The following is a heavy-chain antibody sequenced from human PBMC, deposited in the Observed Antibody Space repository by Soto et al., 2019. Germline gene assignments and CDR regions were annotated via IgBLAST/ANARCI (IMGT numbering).Heavy chain of an antibody. CDR2: ISGSGGTT. Sequence: EVQLLESGGGLVQPGGSLRLSCAASGFTFSSYAMSWVRQAPGKGLEWVSAISGSGGTTYYADSVKGRFTISRDNSKNTVYLEMNSLRVEDTAVYDFAKRMAWNRGYRYGYEYWGHGTLVTVSS. J-gene: IGHJ4*01. V-gene: IGHV3-23*01. CDR1: GFTFSSYA. D-gene: IGHD5-18*01. CDR3: AKRMAWNRGYRYGYEY.